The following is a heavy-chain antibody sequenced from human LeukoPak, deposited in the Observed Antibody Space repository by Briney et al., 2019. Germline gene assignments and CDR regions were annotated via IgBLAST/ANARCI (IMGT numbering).Heavy chain of an antibody. Sequence: GGSLRLSCAATGFTFTSFAMSWVRQAPGKGLEWVSTISRSGVATYYANSVKGRFTISRDNSKNTVYLQMNSLRAEDTAIYYCAKHSHDGSAPYYEVQLDYWGQGTLVTVSS. J-gene: IGHJ4*02. D-gene: IGHD3-22*01. CDR1: GFTFTSFA. CDR2: ISRSGVAT. V-gene: IGHV3-23*01. CDR3: AKHSHDGSAPYYEVQLDY.